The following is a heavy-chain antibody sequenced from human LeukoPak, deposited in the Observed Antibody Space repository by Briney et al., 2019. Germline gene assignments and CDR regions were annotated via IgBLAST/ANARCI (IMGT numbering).Heavy chain of an antibody. J-gene: IGHJ4*02. Sequence: SLKVSCKASGGTFSSYAISWVRQAPGQGLEWMGGIIPIFGTANYAQQSQGRVTITAGDSTSTAYMELSSPRSEDTAVYYCARIAYYYDSSGYQNTDYWGQGTLVTVSS. V-gene: IGHV1-69*13. CDR2: IIPIFGTA. CDR3: ARIAYYYDSSGYQNTDY. D-gene: IGHD3-22*01. CDR1: GGTFSSYA.